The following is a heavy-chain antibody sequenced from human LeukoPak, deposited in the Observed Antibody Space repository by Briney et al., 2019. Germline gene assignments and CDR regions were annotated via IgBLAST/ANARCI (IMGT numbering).Heavy chain of an antibody. CDR1: GGSLSGYY. D-gene: IGHD1-26*01. V-gene: IGHV4-34*01. CDR2: INHSGST. Sequence: SETLSLTCAVYGGSLSGYYWTWIRQPPGKGLEWIGEINHSGSTNYNASLKSRITLSVDTSKNQFSLKLSSVTAADTAVYYCARVPYWYNGRYRTARGFWGQGSLVTVSS. J-gene: IGHJ4*02. CDR3: ARVPYWYNGRYRTARGF.